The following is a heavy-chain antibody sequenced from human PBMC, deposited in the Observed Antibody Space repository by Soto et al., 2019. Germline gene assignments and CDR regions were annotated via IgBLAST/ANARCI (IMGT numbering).Heavy chain of an antibody. CDR2: IYYSGST. D-gene: IGHD3-22*01. CDR3: ATLHDSSVYGAFDI. Sequence: QLQLQESGPGLVKPSETLSLTCTVSGGSISSSSYYWGWIRQPPGKGLEWIGSIYYSGSTYYNPSLKSRVTISVDTSKNQFSLKLSSVTAADTAVYYCATLHDSSVYGAFDIWGQGTMVTVSS. CDR1: GGSISSSSYY. V-gene: IGHV4-39*01. J-gene: IGHJ3*02.